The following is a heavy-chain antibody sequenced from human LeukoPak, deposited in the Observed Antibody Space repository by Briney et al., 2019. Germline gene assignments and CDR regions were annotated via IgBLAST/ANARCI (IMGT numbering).Heavy chain of an antibody. CDR2: ISSSGGTI. CDR1: GFTFSNYE. J-gene: IGHJ4*02. V-gene: IGHV3-48*03. Sequence: AGGSLRLSCAASGFTFSNYEINWVRQAPGKGLEWVSYISSSGGTIYYADSVKGRFTISRDNAKNSLYLQMNSLRAEDTAVYYCARSQPSVFFDYWGQGTLVTVSS. CDR3: ARSQPSVFFDY.